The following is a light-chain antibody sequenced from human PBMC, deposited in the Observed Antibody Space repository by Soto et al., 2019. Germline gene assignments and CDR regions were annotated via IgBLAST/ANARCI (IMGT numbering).Light chain of an antibody. CDR3: QQYDIGPPWT. CDR2: DAS. Sequence: EIEMTQSPATLSVSPGERATLSCRSRQSVGRKLAWYQQKPGQAPRLLIYDASNRAMGVPARHSASGSGKEFTLTISGLESEDFSVYNYQQYDIGPPWTCGQGTKVDI. CDR1: QSVGRK. J-gene: IGKJ1*01. V-gene: IGKV3-15*01.